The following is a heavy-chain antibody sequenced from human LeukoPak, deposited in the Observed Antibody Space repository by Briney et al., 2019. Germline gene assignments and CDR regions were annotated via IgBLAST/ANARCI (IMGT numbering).Heavy chain of an antibody. Sequence: GGSLRLSCSASGFTFSTYAMHWVRQAPGKGLEYVSAISANGLSTNYPDSVKGRFTISRDNSKNTVFLQMSSLRAEDTAVYYCVKDYGDYGGYFEYWGQGTLVTVSS. V-gene: IGHV3-64D*09. CDR2: ISANGLST. CDR3: VKDYGDYGGYFEY. D-gene: IGHD4-17*01. CDR1: GFTFSTYA. J-gene: IGHJ4*02.